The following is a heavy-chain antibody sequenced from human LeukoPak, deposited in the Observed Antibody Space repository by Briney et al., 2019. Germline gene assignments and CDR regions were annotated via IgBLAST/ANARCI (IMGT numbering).Heavy chain of an antibody. V-gene: IGHV3-33*06. CDR3: AKNGVWSGYYPYYYYYYMDV. CDR2: IWYDGSNK. D-gene: IGHD3-3*01. J-gene: IGHJ6*03. Sequence: PGGSLRLSCAASGFTFSSYGMHWVRQAPGKGLEWVAVIWYDGSNKYYADSVKGRFTISRDNSKNTLYLQMNSLRAEDTAVHYCAKNGVWSGYYPYYYYYYMDVWGKGTTVTVSS. CDR1: GFTFSSYG.